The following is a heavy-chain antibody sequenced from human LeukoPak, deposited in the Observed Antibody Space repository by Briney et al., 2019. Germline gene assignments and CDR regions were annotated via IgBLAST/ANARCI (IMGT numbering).Heavy chain of an antibody. CDR2: IYSGGST. Sequence: PSETLSLTCTVSGGSITSSDYHWGWVRQTPGKGLEWVSVIYSGGSTYYADSVKGRFTISRDNSKNTLYLQMNSLRAEDTAVYYCARTSSWYPYYFDYWGQGTLVTVSS. V-gene: IGHV3-53*01. CDR3: ARTSSWYPYYFDY. J-gene: IGHJ4*02. CDR1: GGSITSSDYH. D-gene: IGHD6-13*01.